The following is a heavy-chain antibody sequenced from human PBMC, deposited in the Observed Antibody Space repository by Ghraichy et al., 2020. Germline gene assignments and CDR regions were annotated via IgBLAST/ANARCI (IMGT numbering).Heavy chain of an antibody. Sequence: GGSLRLSCAASGFTFSSYAMSWVRQAPGKGLEWVSAISGSGGSTYYADSVKGRFTISRDNSKNTLYLQMNSLRAEDTAVYYCAKSPRAYSAGIAAAGSIADYWGQRTLVTVSS. D-gene: IGHD6-13*01. V-gene: IGHV3-23*01. CDR1: GFTFSSYA. J-gene: IGHJ4*02. CDR3: AKSPRAYSAGIAAAGSIADY. CDR2: ISGSGGST.